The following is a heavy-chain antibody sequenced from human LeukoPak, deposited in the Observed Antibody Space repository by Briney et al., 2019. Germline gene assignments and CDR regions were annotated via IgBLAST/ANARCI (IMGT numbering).Heavy chain of an antibody. J-gene: IGHJ4*02. CDR1: GFTFSSYW. D-gene: IGHD6-13*01. Sequence: GGSLRLSCAASGFTFSSYWMSWVRQAPGKGLEWVANIKQDGSEKYYVDSVKGRFTISRDNAKNSLYLQMNSLRAEDTAVYYCARDRGDYSSSQGGFDYWGQGTLVTVSS. CDR3: ARDRGDYSSSQGGFDY. V-gene: IGHV3-7*01. CDR2: IKQDGSEK.